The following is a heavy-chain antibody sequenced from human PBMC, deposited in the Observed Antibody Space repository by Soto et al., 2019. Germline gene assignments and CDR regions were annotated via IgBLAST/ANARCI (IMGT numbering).Heavy chain of an antibody. V-gene: IGHV3-33*01. CDR2: IWYDGSNK. CDR1: GFTFSSYG. J-gene: IGHJ2*01. Sequence: QVQLVESGGGVVQPGRSLRLSCAASGFTFSSYGMHWVRQAPGKGLEWVAVIWYDGSNKYYADSVQGRFTISRDNSNNTVHLQMNSLRAEDTAVYYCARVPGYSSCWYWYFDLWGRGTLVTVSS. D-gene: IGHD6-19*01. CDR3: ARVPGYSSCWYWYFDL.